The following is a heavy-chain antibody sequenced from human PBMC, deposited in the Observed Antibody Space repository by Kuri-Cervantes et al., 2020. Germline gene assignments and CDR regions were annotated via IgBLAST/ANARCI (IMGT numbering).Heavy chain of an antibody. CDR3: AKSSRSYNWGFFDF. Sequence: LSLTCAASGFTVSSNYMSWVRQAPGKGLEWVSVIYSGGSTYYADSVRGRFTVSRDNTKNTLYLQMNSLRAEDTAVYYCAKSSRSYNWGFFDFWGQGTLVTVSS. D-gene: IGHD1-26*01. CDR2: IYSGGST. CDR1: GFTVSSNY. J-gene: IGHJ4*02. V-gene: IGHV3-53*01.